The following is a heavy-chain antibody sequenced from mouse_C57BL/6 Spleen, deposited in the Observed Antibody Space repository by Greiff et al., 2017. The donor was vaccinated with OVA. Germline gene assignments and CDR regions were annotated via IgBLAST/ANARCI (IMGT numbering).Heavy chain of an antibody. Sequence: VQLQQSGPELVKPGASVKIPCKASGYTFTDYNMDWVKQSHGKSLEWIGDITPNNGGTIYNQKFKGKATLTVDKSSSTAYMELRSLTSEDTAVYYCARSELGLDYFDYWGQGTTLTVSS. CDR1: GYTFTDYN. CDR3: ARSELGLDYFDY. V-gene: IGHV1-18*01. CDR2: ITPNNGGT. J-gene: IGHJ2*01. D-gene: IGHD4-1*01.